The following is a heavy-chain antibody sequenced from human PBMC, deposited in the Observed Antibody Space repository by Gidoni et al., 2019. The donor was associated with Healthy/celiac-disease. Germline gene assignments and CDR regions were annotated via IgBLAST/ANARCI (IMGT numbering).Heavy chain of an antibody. V-gene: IGHV3-7*03. CDR2: IKQDGSEK. D-gene: IGHD2-2*02. CDR3: ARDWARSAPAAIFDY. J-gene: IGHJ4*02. CDR1: GFTFSSYW. Sequence: EVQLVESGGGLVQPGGSLRLSCAASGFTFSSYWMSWVRQAPGKGLEWVANIKQDGSEKYYVDSVKGRFTISRDNAKNSLYLQMNSLRAEDTAVYYCARDWARSAPAAIFDYWGQGTLVTVSS.